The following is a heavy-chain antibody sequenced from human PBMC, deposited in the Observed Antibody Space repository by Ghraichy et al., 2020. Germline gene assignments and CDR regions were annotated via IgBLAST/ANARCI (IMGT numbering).Heavy chain of an antibody. J-gene: IGHJ4*02. CDR2: ISSSGGTV. V-gene: IGHV3-48*03. CDR3: ARDRGGYYDNSGYYDY. Sequence: LSLTCAASGFTFSNYEMNWVRQVPGKGLEWVSYISSSGGTVYYAYSVKGRFTISRDNAKNSLYLQMNSLRAEDTAVYYCARDRGGYYDNSGYYDYWGLGTLVTVSS. D-gene: IGHD3-22*01. CDR1: GFTFSNYE.